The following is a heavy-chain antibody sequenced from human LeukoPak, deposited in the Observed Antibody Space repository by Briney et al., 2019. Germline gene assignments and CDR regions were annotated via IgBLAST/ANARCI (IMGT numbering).Heavy chain of an antibody. D-gene: IGHD3-9*01. CDR3: VGEGHYYILTGYSPVEYYFYYMDV. CDR2: ISSDGVEK. CDR1: GFRFSHYG. Sequence: GGSLRLSCEASGFRFSHYGIHWARQTPGKGLKWVAAISSDGVEKHYADSVKGRFTISRDNSKSTLYLQMNSLRAEDTALYYCVGEGHYYILTGYSPVEYYFYYMDVWGKGTTVTVSS. V-gene: IGHV3-30*14. J-gene: IGHJ6*03.